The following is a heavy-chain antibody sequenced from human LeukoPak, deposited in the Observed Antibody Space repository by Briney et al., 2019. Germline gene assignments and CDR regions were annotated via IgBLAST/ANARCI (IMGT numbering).Heavy chain of an antibody. CDR2: INPKSGGT. V-gene: IGHV1-2*02. D-gene: IGHD3-22*01. CDR3: ARVMIKTPEYYFDY. CDR1: GYTFTAYY. J-gene: IGHJ4*02. Sequence: GASVKVSCKASGYTFTAYYVHWVRQAPGQGLEWMGWINPKSGGTNYAQKFQGRVAMTGDTSISTAYMELSRLTSDDTAVYYCARVMIKTPEYYFDYWGQGALVTVSS.